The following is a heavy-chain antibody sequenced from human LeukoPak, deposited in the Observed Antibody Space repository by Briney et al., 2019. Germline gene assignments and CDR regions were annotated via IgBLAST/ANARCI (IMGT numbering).Heavy chain of an antibody. Sequence: GGSLRLSCEASGFTFSAYAMTWVRQAPGKGLVWVSRMNSDGSTTTHADSVKGRFTISRDNAKNTLYLQMNSLRAEDTAVYYCVRALLGSADYWGQGTLVTVSS. V-gene: IGHV3-74*03. J-gene: IGHJ4*02. D-gene: IGHD7-27*01. CDR1: GFTFSAYA. CDR2: MNSDGSTT. CDR3: VRALLGSADY.